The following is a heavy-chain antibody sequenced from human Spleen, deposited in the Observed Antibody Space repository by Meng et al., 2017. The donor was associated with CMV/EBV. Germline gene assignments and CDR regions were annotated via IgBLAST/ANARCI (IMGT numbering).Heavy chain of an antibody. CDR3: ARALDTAMVLDFDY. V-gene: IGHV3-23*01. CDR1: GFTFSSYA. D-gene: IGHD5-18*01. Sequence: GESLKISCAASGFTFSSYAMSWVRQAPGKGLEWVSAISGSGGSTYYADSVKGRFTISRDNSKNTLYLQMNSLRAEDTAVYYCARALDTAMVLDFDYWGQGTLVTVSS. CDR2: ISGSGGST. J-gene: IGHJ4*02.